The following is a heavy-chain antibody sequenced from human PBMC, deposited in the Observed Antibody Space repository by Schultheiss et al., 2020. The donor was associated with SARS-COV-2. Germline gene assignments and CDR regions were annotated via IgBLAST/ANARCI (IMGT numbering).Heavy chain of an antibody. CDR2: ISYSGTT. CDR1: GGSISSGSYY. D-gene: IGHD3-10*01. J-gene: IGHJ5*02. V-gene: IGHV4-39*02. Sequence: SETLSLTCTVSGGSISSGSYYWSWIRQPAGKGLEWIGTISYSGTTYYNPSLQSRITISLDTSKNHFSLMLSSVTAADTAVYYCARPLQYYFGSGSYVDPWGQGTLVTVSS. CDR3: ARPLQYYFGSGSYVDP.